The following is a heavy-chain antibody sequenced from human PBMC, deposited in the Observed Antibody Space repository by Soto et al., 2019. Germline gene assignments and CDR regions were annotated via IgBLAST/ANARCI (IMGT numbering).Heavy chain of an antibody. V-gene: IGHV4-34*01. Sequence: PSETLSLTCAVYGGSFSGYYWSWIRQPPGKGLEWICEINYSGSTNFNPSLKSRVTISVDTSKNLFSLKLSSVTAADTAVYYCARASRSGYRSTYYYYYMDVWGKGTTVTVSS. CDR2: INYSGST. CDR3: ARASRSGYRSTYYYYYMDV. D-gene: IGHD3-3*01. CDR1: GGSFSGYY. J-gene: IGHJ6*03.